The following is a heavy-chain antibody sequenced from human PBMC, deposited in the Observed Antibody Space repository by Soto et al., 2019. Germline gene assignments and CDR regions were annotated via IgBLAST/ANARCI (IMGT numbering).Heavy chain of an antibody. CDR2: VYYSGTT. CDR1: GGSVSNKTYY. V-gene: IGHV4-61*01. D-gene: IGHD3-16*01. CDR3: ASASVLGIMIPPAFEI. J-gene: IGHJ3*02. Sequence: PSETLSLTCSVSGGSVSNKTYYWSWIRQPPGKRLEWIGYVYYSGTTNYNPSLKSRVTISVDLSKNQFSLRLSSVTTADTAVYYCASASVLGIMIPPAFEIWGQGTMVTFSS.